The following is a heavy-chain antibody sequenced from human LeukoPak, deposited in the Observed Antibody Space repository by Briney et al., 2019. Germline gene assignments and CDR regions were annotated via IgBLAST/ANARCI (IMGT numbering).Heavy chain of an antibody. Sequence: SVKVSCKASGGTFSSYAISWVRQAPGLGLEWMGGIIPIFGTANYAQKFQGRVTITADESTSTAYMELSSLRSEDTAVYYCASFWNDYYYGMDVWGQGTTVTVSS. CDR1: GGTFSSYA. J-gene: IGHJ6*02. V-gene: IGHV1-69*13. D-gene: IGHD3-3*01. CDR3: ASFWNDYYYGMDV. CDR2: IIPIFGTA.